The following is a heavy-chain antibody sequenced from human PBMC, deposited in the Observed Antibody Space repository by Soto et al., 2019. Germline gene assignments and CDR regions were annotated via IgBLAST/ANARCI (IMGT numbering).Heavy chain of an antibody. D-gene: IGHD3-22*01. CDR1: GYTFITYG. V-gene: IGHV1-18*01. J-gene: IGHJ4*02. Sequence: QVQLVQSGAEVKEPGASVKVSCKASGYTFITYGMSWVRQAPGQGLDWMGWISTYNGDTKYADRLQGRVTMTTDETKRKAYMELRSLRSEDTAVYYCTRGPTDYDDQSSDYSFDYWGQGTLVTVSS. CDR2: ISTYNGDT. CDR3: TRGPTDYDDQSSDYSFDY.